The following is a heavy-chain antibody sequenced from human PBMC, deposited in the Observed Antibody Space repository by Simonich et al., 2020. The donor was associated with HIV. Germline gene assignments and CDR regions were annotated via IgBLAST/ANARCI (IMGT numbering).Heavy chain of an antibody. D-gene: IGHD3-3*01. CDR3: ARRDRELILYFDY. CDR1: GGSFSGYY. Sequence: QVQLQQWGAGRLKPSETLSLTCAVYGGSFSGYYWSWIRQPPGKGLEWIGEINHSGITNYKSSLNSRATISVDKSKNQFSLKPSSVTAADTAIYYCARRDRELILYFDYWGQGNLVTVSS. CDR2: INHSGIT. V-gene: IGHV4-34*01. J-gene: IGHJ4*02.